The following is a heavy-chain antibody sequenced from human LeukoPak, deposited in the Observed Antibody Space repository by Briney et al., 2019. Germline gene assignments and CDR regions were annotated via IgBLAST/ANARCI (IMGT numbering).Heavy chain of an antibody. CDR3: ARAASYSSSGKTRKNYYFDY. J-gene: IGHJ4*02. D-gene: IGHD6-13*01. CDR2: MNPNSGNT. CDR1: GYTFTSYD. Sequence: GASVKVSCKASGYTFTSYDINLVRQATGQGLEWMGWMNPNSGNTGYAQKFQGRVTMTRTTSISTAYMELSSLRSEDTAVYYCARAASYSSSGKTRKNYYFDYWGQGTLVTVSS. V-gene: IGHV1-8*01.